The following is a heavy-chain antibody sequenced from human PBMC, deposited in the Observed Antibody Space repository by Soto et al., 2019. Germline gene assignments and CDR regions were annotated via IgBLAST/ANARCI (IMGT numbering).Heavy chain of an antibody. Sequence: GGSLRLSCAASGFTFNSYGMHWVRQAPGKGLEWVAVIWYDGGNKYYADSVKGRFTISRDNSKNTLYLQMNSLRAEDTAVYYCARDSGYSSGWYYSYYYGMDVWGQGTTVTVSS. CDR2: IWYDGGNK. D-gene: IGHD6-19*01. CDR1: GFTFNSYG. J-gene: IGHJ6*02. CDR3: ARDSGYSSGWYYSYYYGMDV. V-gene: IGHV3-33*01.